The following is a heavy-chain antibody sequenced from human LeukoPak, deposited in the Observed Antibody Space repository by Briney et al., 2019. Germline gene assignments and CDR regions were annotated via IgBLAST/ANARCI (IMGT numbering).Heavy chain of an antibody. V-gene: IGHV5-51*01. Sequence: GESLKIXCKGSGYSFISYWIGWVRQMPGKGLEWMGIIYPGDSETRYRPSFQGQVTIPADKSISTAYLQWSSLKASDTAMYYCARQAAYSGNSIGYWGQGTLVTVSS. J-gene: IGHJ4*02. D-gene: IGHD1-26*01. CDR2: IYPGDSET. CDR1: GYSFISYW. CDR3: ARQAAYSGNSIGY.